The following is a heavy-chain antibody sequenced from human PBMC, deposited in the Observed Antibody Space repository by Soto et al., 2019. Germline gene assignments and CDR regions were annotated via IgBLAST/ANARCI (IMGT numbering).Heavy chain of an antibody. CDR2: IIPIFGTA. CDR3: ARETLQDSSGYHFDY. Sequence: SVKVSSKASGGTFSSYSISWVRQAPGQGLEWMGGIIPIFGTANYAQKFQGRVTITADESTSTAYMELSSLRSEDTAVYYCARETLQDSSGYHFDYWGQGTLVTVSS. J-gene: IGHJ4*02. D-gene: IGHD3-22*01. CDR1: GGTFSSYS. V-gene: IGHV1-69*13.